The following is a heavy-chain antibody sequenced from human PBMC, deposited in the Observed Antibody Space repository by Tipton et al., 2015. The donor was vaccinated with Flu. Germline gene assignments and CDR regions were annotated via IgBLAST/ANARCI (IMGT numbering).Heavy chain of an antibody. CDR3: ASDLRGWYSEGFDR. V-gene: IGHV4-61*02. CDR2: VHISDGT. Sequence: GLVKPSEALSLTCSVSGDSITSGAYFWNWVRQPAGKGLEWIGRVHISDGTYYNPSLKSRVTISLDTSKNQFSLTLSSVTAADTAMYFCASDLRGWYSEGFDRWGQGTLVTVSS. D-gene: IGHD6-19*01. CDR1: GDSITSGAYF. J-gene: IGHJ4*02.